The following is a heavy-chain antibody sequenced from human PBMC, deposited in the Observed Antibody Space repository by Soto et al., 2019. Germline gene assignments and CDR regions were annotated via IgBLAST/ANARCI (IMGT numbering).Heavy chain of an antibody. V-gene: IGHV1-69*02. CDR3: ARGYGDSHDY. CDR1: GGTFSSYT. J-gene: IGHJ4*02. CDR2: IIPMFGIA. D-gene: IGHD4-17*01. Sequence: QVQLVQSGAEVKKTGSSVKVSCKASGGTFSSYTISWVRQAPGQGLEWMGRIIPMFGIANYAQKFQGRVTLTAVKSTSTAYMELSSPRSEDTAVYYCARGYGDSHDYWGQGTLVTVSS.